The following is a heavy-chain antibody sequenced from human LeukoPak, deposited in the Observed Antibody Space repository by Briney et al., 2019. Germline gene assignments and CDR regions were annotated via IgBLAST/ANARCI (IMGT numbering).Heavy chain of an antibody. J-gene: IGHJ1*01. CDR1: GFTFSSYE. V-gene: IGHV3-48*03. Sequence: PWGSLRLSCAASGFTFSSYEMNWVRQAPGKGLEWVSYISSSGSTIYYADSVKGRFTISRDNAKNSLYLQMNSLRAEDTAVYYCARDTYDFWSGYYRYEYFQHWGQGTLVTVSS. D-gene: IGHD3-3*01. CDR3: ARDTYDFWSGYYRYEYFQH. CDR2: ISSSGSTI.